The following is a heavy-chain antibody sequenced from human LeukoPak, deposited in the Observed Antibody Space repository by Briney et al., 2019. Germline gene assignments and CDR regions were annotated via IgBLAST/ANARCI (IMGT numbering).Heavy chain of an antibody. CDR1: GYTFTSYG. J-gene: IGHJ4*02. Sequence: SVKVSCKASGYTFTSYGISWVRQAPGQGLEWMGGIIPIFGTANYAQKFQGRVTITADESTSTAYMELSSLRSEDTAVYYCARDLGGVVPAATDGYSLDYWGQGTLVTVSS. CDR2: IIPIFGTA. D-gene: IGHD2-2*01. CDR3: ARDLGGVVPAATDGYSLDY. V-gene: IGHV1-69*13.